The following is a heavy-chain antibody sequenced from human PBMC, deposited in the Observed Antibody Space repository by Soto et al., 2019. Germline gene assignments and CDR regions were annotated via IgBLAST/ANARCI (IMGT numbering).Heavy chain of an antibody. Sequence: QVQLVQSGAEVKKPGASVKVSCKASGYTFTSYDINWVRQATGQGLEWMGWMNPNSGNTGYAQKFQGRVTMTRNTSRTTAYMELSSLRSEDTAVYYCARPRSGSYYYGMDVWGQGPAVTVSS. J-gene: IGHJ6*02. V-gene: IGHV1-8*01. CDR3: ARPRSGSYYYGMDV. CDR1: GYTFTSYD. D-gene: IGHD3-3*01. CDR2: MNPNSGNT.